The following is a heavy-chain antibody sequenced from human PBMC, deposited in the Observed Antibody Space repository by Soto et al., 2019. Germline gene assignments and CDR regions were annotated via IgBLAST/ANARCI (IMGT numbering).Heavy chain of an antibody. Sequence: VQLLEAGGGLVQPGGSLRLACTASGFTFNHYAMSWVRQAPGKGLEWVSAVSGRGGSTKYADSVKGRFIISRDNSNRTLYLQMDSLRGEDTAVYSCAKDSTVTTSLYFYYYGFDVWGQGTTVTVSS. D-gene: IGHD4-17*01. CDR3: AKDSTVTTSLYFYYYGFDV. V-gene: IGHV3-23*01. J-gene: IGHJ6*02. CDR2: VSGRGGST. CDR1: GFTFNHYA.